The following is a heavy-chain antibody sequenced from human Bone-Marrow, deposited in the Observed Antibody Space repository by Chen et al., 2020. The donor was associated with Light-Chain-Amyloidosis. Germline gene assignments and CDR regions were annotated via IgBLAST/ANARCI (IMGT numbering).Heavy chain of an antibody. J-gene: IGHJ5*02. Sequence: QLQLQESGPGLVKPSETLSLTCTVSDGSINSGDYYWGWLRQSPGKGLEWIGSIYYSGAAFYNPPLRSRVTISLDTSKNLLSLRLTSVTAADTAVYYCSIRIAVPGANEETWGQGTLVTVSS. CDR2: IYYSGAA. D-gene: IGHD6-19*01. CDR1: DGSINSGDYY. V-gene: IGHV4-39*02. CDR3: SIRIAVPGANEET.